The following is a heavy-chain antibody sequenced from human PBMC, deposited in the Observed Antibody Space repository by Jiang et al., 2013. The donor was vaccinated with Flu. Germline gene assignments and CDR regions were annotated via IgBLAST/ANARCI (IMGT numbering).Heavy chain of an antibody. J-gene: IGHJ4*02. D-gene: IGHD1-26*01. CDR2: IYHSGST. V-gene: IGHV4-4*02. Sequence: SLTCAVSGGSISSNIWWTWVRQPPGKGLEWIGEIYHSGSTNYSPSLKSRVTISVDKSKNQFSLNLSSVTAADTAIYYCAKVSWGGNYPLDYWGQGTLVTVSS. CDR3: AKVSWGGNYPLDY. CDR1: GGSISSNIW.